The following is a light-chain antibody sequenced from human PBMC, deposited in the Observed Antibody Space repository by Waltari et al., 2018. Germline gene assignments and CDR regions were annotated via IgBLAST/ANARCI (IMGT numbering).Light chain of an antibody. J-gene: IGKJ1*01. V-gene: IGKV3-20*01. CDR2: HTS. Sequence: DIMLTQSPGTLSLSPGDRATLSCKASQSIVKYLACDQQKPGQAPRLLIYHTSIRATGIPDRFSGSGSETDFSLTISRLEPEDFAVYYCQHYVRLPATFGQGTNVEIK. CDR1: QSIVKY. CDR3: QHYVRLPAT.